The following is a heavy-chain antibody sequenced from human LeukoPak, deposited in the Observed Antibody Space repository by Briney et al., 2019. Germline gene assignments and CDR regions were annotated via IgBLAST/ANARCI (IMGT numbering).Heavy chain of an antibody. D-gene: IGHD1-14*01. V-gene: IGHV4-34*01. CDR2: IDHSGST. Sequence: MSSETLSLTCAVQGASLRGSYWSWIRQPPGKGLQWIGQIDHSGSTHSIPSLKSRVTLSLDTSQSQVSLKVNSVTAADTAVYFCARGGNGWYFDLRGRGTLVTVSS. CDR1: GASLRGSY. J-gene: IGHJ2*01. CDR3: ARGGNGWYFDL.